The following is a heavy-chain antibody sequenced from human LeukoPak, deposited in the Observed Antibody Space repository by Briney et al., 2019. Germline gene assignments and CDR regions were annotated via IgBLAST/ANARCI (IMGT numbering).Heavy chain of an antibody. D-gene: IGHD3-10*01. J-gene: IGHJ4*02. Sequence: PGRSLRLSCAASGFTFSSYAMHWVRQAPGKGLEWVAVIPYDGSNKYYADSVKGRFTISRDNSKNTLYLQMNSLRAEDTAVYYCARDLGGDWGQGTLVTVSS. CDR1: GFTFSSYA. CDR3: ARDLGGD. CDR2: IPYDGSNK. V-gene: IGHV3-30-3*01.